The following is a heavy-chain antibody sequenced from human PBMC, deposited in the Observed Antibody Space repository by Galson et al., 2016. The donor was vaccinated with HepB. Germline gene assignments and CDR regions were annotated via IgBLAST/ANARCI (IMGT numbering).Heavy chain of an antibody. CDR2: MNPNSGNT. CDR1: GYTFTSYD. CDR3: ARSPSDSKFDY. J-gene: IGHJ4*02. D-gene: IGHD2-21*02. Sequence: SVKVSCKASGYTFTSYDVNWVRQATGQGLEWMGWMNPNSGNTGNAQKFQGRVTMSINTSISTAYMELTSLRSEDTAIYYGARSPSDSKFDYWGQGTLVTVSS. V-gene: IGHV1-8*01.